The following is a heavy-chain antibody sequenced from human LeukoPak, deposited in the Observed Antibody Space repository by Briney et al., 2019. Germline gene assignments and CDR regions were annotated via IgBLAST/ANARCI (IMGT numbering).Heavy chain of an antibody. J-gene: IGHJ4*02. Sequence: ASAKVSCKASGYTFTGYYMHWVRQAPGQGLEWMGWINPNSGGTNYAQKFQGRVTMTRDTSISTAYMELSRLRSDDTAVYYCARGAVRITMIVVGQLQIVDWGQGTLVTVSS. D-gene: IGHD3-22*01. CDR1: GYTFTGYY. CDR3: ARGAVRITMIVVGQLQIVD. CDR2: INPNSGGT. V-gene: IGHV1-2*02.